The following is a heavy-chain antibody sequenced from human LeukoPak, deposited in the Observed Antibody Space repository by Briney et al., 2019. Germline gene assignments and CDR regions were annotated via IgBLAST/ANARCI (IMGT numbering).Heavy chain of an antibody. Sequence: GGSLRLSRAASGFTVSSNYVTWVRQAPGKGLEWVSVIYSGDSTYYADSVKGRFTISRDNSRNTFYLHMNNLRAGDTAIYYCARVEGGGLPRWYWGQGILVTVSS. CDR3: ARVEGGGLPRWY. D-gene: IGHD2-15*01. V-gene: IGHV3-66*01. CDR2: IYSGDST. CDR1: GFTVSSNY. J-gene: IGHJ4*02.